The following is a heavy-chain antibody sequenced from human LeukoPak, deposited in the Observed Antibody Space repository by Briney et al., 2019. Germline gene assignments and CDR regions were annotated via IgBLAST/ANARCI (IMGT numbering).Heavy chain of an antibody. J-gene: IGHJ4*02. V-gene: IGHV3-30-3*01. CDR2: MSYDGSNT. D-gene: IGHD1-26*01. CDR1: GFTFSSYA. CDR3: AKATLRDKFIGSSSFDY. Sequence: GGSLRLSCAASGFTFSSYAMHWVRQAPGKGLEWVALMSYDGSNTYYTDSVKGRFTISRDNSKNTLYLQMNSLRTEDAAVYYCAKATLRDKFIGSSSFDYWGQGTLVAVSS.